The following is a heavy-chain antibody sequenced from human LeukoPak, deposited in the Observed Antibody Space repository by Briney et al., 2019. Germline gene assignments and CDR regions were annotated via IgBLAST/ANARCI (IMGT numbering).Heavy chain of an antibody. CDR2: INWNGGST. J-gene: IGHJ4*02. CDR1: GFTFDDYG. CDR3: ARDLWGYDSSGYYYSY. D-gene: IGHD3-22*01. V-gene: IGHV3-20*04. Sequence: GGSLRLSCAASGFTFDDYGMSWVRQAPGKGLEWVSGINWNGGSTGYADSVKGRFTISRDNAKNSLYLQMNSLRAEDTALYYCARDLWGYDSSGYYYSYWGQGTLVTVPS.